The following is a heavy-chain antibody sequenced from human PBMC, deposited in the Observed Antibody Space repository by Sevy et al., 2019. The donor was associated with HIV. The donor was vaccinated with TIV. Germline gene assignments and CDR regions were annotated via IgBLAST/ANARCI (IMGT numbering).Heavy chain of an antibody. J-gene: IGHJ4*02. CDR2: ISYDGSNK. CDR3: ARHSQDTAMVNYFDY. CDR1: GFTFSSYA. Sequence: GGSLRLSCAASGFTFSSYAMYWVRQAPGKGLEWVAVISYDGSNKYYADSVKGRFTISRDNSKNTLHLQMNSLRAEDTAVYYCARHSQDTAMVNYFDYWGQGTLVTVSS. V-gene: IGHV3-30-3*01. D-gene: IGHD5-18*01.